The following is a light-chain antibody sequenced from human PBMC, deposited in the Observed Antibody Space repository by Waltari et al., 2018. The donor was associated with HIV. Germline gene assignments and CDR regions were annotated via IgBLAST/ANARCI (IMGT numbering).Light chain of an antibody. Sequence: QSVLTQPPSVSGAPGQSVAISCTGSSSTLVAAYHVPRYQQNPGTAPKLLIFSNTNRPSGVPDRFSGSKSGTSASLAITGVQAEDEAVYYCQSYDSGLSEGVFGGGTKLAVL. J-gene: IGLJ2*01. CDR3: QSYDSGLSEGV. CDR1: SSTLVAAYH. V-gene: IGLV1-40*01. CDR2: SNT.